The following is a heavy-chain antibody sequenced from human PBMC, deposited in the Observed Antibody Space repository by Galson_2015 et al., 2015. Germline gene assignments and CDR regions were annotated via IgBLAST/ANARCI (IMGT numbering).Heavy chain of an antibody. CDR2: ISWNSGSI. CDR1: GFTFDDYA. V-gene: IGHV3-9*01. J-gene: IGHJ6*02. Sequence: SLRLSCAASGFTFDDYAMHWVRQAPGKGLEWVSGISWNSGSIGYADSVKGRFTISRDNAKNSLYLQMNSLRAEDTALYYCAKAHISVAGGMDVWGQGTTVTVSS. CDR3: AKAHISVAGGMDV. D-gene: IGHD6-19*01.